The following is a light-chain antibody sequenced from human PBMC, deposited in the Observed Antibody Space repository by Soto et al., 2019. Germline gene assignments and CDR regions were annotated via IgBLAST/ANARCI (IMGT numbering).Light chain of an antibody. J-gene: IGLJ1*01. V-gene: IGLV2-14*03. CDR1: SSDFAVYNY. Sequence: QSALTQPASVSGSPGQSITISCTGTSSDFAVYNYVSWYQLHPGKAPKLLIYGNSNRPSGVPDRFSGSKSGTSASLAITGLEAEDEADYYCQSYDSSLSALYVFGTGTKLTVL. CDR2: GNS. CDR3: QSYDSSLSALYV.